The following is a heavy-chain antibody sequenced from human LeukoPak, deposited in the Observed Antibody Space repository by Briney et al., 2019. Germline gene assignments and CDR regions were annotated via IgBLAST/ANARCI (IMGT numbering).Heavy chain of an antibody. CDR2: VDPISGVS. V-gene: IGHV1-2*02. CDR1: GYIFAGFY. J-gene: IGHJ5*02. D-gene: IGHD6-19*01. CDR3: AREGGGPVAGIGWFGP. Sequence: ASVKVSCKASGYIFAGFYIHWVRQAPGQGLEWVGWVDPISGVSNYAPKFKGRVTMTRDTSITTAYMELNSLKSEDTGVYYCAREGGGPVAGIGWFGPWGQGTLVTVSS.